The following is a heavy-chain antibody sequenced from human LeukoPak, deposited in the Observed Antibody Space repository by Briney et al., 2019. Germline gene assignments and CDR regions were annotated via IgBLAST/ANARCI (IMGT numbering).Heavy chain of an antibody. CDR1: GFTFNNYA. J-gene: IGHJ5*02. D-gene: IGHD2-15*01. CDR2: IIGSGGST. Sequence: WGSLRLSCAASGFTFNNYAMTWVRQAPGKGLEWVSTIIGSGGSTDYADSVKGRFTISRDNSKDTLFLQMDSLRVEDTAVYYCATFCSGGDCYSFAPWGQGTLVTVSS. V-gene: IGHV3-23*01. CDR3: ATFCSGGDCYSFAP.